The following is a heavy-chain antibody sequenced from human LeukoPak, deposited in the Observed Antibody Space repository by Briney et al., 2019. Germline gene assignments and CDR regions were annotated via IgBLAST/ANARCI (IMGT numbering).Heavy chain of an antibody. D-gene: IGHD3-22*01. CDR1: GGSISSYY. V-gene: IGHV4-59*01. Sequence: SETLSLTCTVSGGSISSYYWSWIRQPPGKGLEWIGYIYYSGSTNYNPSLKSRVTISVDTSKNQFSLKLSSVTPADTAVYYCARDKGGYSDYWGQGTLVTVSS. J-gene: IGHJ4*02. CDR3: ARDKGGYSDY. CDR2: IYYSGST.